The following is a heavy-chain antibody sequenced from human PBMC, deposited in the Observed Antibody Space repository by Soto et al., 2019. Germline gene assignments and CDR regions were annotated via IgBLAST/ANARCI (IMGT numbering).Heavy chain of an antibody. CDR1: GFTFNSYA. CDR2: ITASGRNS. V-gene: IGHV3-23*01. CDR3: AKLTAYYDFWSGSDFDY. J-gene: IGHJ4*02. D-gene: IGHD3-3*01. Sequence: EVQLLESGGGLIQPGGSLRLSCEACGFTFNSYAMSWVRQAPGKGLEWVSSITASGRNSYYADSVKGRFTISRDQSKNTLFLQMSSLRAEDTALYYCAKLTAYYDFWSGSDFDYWGQGALVTVSS.